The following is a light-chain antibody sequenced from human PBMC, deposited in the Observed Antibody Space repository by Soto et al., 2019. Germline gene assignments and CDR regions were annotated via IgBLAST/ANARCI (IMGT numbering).Light chain of an antibody. Sequence: EIVMTQSPDTLSVSSGDRATLSCRASRSVGSNLAWYQQRPGQAPRLLIYDASNRATGIPARFSGSGSGTDFTLTISSLEPEDFAVYYCQQRSNWPPAFGGGTKVDIK. CDR1: RSVGSN. V-gene: IGKV3-11*01. CDR3: QQRSNWPPA. J-gene: IGKJ4*01. CDR2: DAS.